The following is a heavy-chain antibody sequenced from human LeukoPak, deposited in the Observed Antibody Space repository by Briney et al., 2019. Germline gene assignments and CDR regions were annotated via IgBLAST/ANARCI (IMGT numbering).Heavy chain of an antibody. V-gene: IGHV4-4*02. CDR2: IYHSGST. CDR3: ARGQGYDFWSGYYNPYYYYYGMDV. J-gene: IGHJ6*02. Sequence: SGTLSLTCAVSGGSISSSNWWSWVRQPPGKGLEWIGEIYHSGSTNYNPSLKSRVTISVVKSKNQFSLKLSSVTAADTAVYYCARGQGYDFWSGYYNPYYYYYGMDVWGQGTTVTVSS. CDR1: GGSISSSNW. D-gene: IGHD3-3*01.